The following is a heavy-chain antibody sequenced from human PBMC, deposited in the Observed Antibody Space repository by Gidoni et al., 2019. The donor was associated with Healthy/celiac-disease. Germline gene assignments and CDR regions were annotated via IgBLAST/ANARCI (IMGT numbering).Heavy chain of an antibody. J-gene: IGHJ4*02. CDR3: ARGGGGYYYGSGRIDY. D-gene: IGHD3-10*01. Sequence: QVQLQQWGAGLLKPSETLSLTCAVYGGSFSGYYWSWIRQPPGKGLEWLGEINHSGSTNYNPSLKSRVTISVDTSKNQFSLKLSSVTAADTAVYYCARGGGGYYYGSGRIDYWGQGTLVTVSS. CDR2: INHSGST. CDR1: GGSFSGYY. V-gene: IGHV4-34*01.